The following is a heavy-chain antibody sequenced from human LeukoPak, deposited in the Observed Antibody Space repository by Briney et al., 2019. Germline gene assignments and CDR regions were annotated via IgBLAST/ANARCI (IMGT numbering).Heavy chain of an antibody. Sequence: QSQTLSLTCAISGDSVSSNSAAWNWISQSPSRGLEWQGRTYYRSKWYNYFAVSVKSRVTISTDTSETQFSQQLNSVTPEATAVYDCASDPIWFGDAGTVFDYWGQGTLVTVSS. CDR3: ASDPIWFGDAGTVFDY. V-gene: IGHV6-1*01. CDR1: GDSVSSNSAA. CDR2: TYYRSKWYN. D-gene: IGHD3-10*01. J-gene: IGHJ4*02.